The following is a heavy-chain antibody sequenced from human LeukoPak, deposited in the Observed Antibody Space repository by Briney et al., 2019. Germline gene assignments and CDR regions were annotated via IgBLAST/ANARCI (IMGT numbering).Heavy chain of an antibody. CDR3: ARQESGFVSGVYWKRFDP. V-gene: IGHV1-2*02. CDR1: GYTFTAYY. Sequence: PRASVKVSCKASGYTFTAYYMHWVRQAPGQGLEWMGWINPHSGDTHYAQNFQGRVTMTRDTSISTAYMELSRLSSDDTAVYYCARQESGFVSGVYWKRFDPWGQGSLVTVSS. CDR2: INPHSGDT. J-gene: IGHJ5*02. D-gene: IGHD3-22*01.